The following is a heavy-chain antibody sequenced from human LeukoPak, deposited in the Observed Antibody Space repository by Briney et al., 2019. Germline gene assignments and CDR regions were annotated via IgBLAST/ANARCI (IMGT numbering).Heavy chain of an antibody. CDR3: ARDPYSSGWYSGWFDP. V-gene: IGHV3-21*01. CDR2: ISSSSSYI. CDR1: GFTFRSYS. Sequence: GGALRLSCAASGFTFRSYSMTWVRQAPGKGLEWVSSISSSSSYIYYEDSVKGRFTISRDNAKNSLYLQMNSLRAEDTAVYYCARDPYSSGWYSGWFDPWGQGTLVTVSS. J-gene: IGHJ5*02. D-gene: IGHD6-19*01.